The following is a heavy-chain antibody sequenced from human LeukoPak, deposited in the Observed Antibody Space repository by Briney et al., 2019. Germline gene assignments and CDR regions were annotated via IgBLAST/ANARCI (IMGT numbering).Heavy chain of an antibody. V-gene: IGHV3-48*01. CDR3: ARDVTSMSFDY. CDR1: GFTFSSYS. J-gene: IGHJ4*02. Sequence: QPGGSLRLSCAASGFTFSSYSMTWVRQAPGKGLEWVSYISSSSSTIYYADSVKGRFTISRDNAKNSLYLQMNSLRAEDTAVYYCARDVTSMSFDYWGQGTLVTVSS. D-gene: IGHD2/OR15-2a*01. CDR2: ISSSSSTI.